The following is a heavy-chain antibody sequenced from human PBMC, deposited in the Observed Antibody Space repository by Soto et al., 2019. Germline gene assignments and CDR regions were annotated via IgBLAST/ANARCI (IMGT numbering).Heavy chain of an antibody. CDR2: IIASGGTT. D-gene: IGHD3-10*01. J-gene: IGHJ2*01. V-gene: IGHV3-23*01. Sequence: EVQLLGSGGGLVQPGGSLRLSCAASGFTFDNYAMSWVRQAPGKGLEWVSAIIASGGTTYADSVKGRFTISRENSKNTMYLQMNSLRAEDTAVYYCARDHPAGEIRGHWYFDLWGRGTLVTVSS. CDR3: ARDHPAGEIRGHWYFDL. CDR1: GFTFDNYA.